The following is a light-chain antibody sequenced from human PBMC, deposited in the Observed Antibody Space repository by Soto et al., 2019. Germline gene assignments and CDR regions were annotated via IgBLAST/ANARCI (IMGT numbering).Light chain of an antibody. CDR1: QSVSSY. CDR2: DAS. Sequence: ELVLTQSPGTLSLSLGARATLSCRASQSVSSYLAWYQQKPGQAPRLLIFDASNRATGIPARFSGSGSGTDFTLTISGLEPEDFAVYYCQQRSNRLTFGGGTKVDIK. CDR3: QQRSNRLT. J-gene: IGKJ4*01. V-gene: IGKV3-11*01.